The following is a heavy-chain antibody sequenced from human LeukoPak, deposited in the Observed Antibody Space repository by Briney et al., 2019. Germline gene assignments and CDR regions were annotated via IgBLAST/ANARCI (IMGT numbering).Heavy chain of an antibody. CDR1: GGSISSSSFY. D-gene: IGHD6-13*01. CDR3: AREGRAAGTVY. J-gene: IGHJ4*02. Sequence: SETLSLTCTVSGGSISSSSFYCGWIRQPPGKGLEWIGSIYYSGSTYYNPSLKSRVTISVDTSKNQFSLKLSSVTAADTAVYYCAREGRAAGTVYWGQGTLVTVSS. V-gene: IGHV4-39*07. CDR2: IYYSGST.